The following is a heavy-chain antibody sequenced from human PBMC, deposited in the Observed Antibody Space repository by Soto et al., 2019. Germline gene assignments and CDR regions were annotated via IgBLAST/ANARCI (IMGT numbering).Heavy chain of an antibody. J-gene: IGHJ5*02. CDR3: VRKHNIAGSLGS. D-gene: IGHD1-26*01. Sequence: PSETLSLTCRISGGTIGDYYWRWIRQPPWKGLDLLAYIYYPGKTDQNPSLERRVTISLVTSKNHFSLNLRSVTTADTPVYYCVRKHNIAGSLGSWGPGILVTGAS. V-gene: IGHV4-59*01. CDR2: IYYPGKT. CDR1: GGTIGDYY.